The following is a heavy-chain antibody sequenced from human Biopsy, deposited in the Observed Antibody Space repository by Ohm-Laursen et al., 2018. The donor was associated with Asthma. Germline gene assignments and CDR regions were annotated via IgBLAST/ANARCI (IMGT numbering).Heavy chain of an antibody. CDR3: ARQSGQEYGDSIPFDT. J-gene: IGHJ3*02. CDR2: VSSDGHNK. Sequence: SLRLSCAASGFAFGSYAIHWVRQAPGKGLEWVALVSSDGHNKYYEDSVKGRFTISRDNSRNRLYLQINSLTVEDSAVYFCARQSGQEYGDSIPFDTWGQGTKVAVSS. V-gene: IGHV3-30*03. D-gene: IGHD3-22*01. CDR1: GFAFGSYA.